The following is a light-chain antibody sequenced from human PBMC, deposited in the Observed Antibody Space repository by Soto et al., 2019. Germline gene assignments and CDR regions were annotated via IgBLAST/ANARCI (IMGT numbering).Light chain of an antibody. CDR1: QSVGSY. Sequence: EIVSTQSPVTLSLSPGERATLSCRASQSVGSYLAWLQQKPGQAPRLLIYDASKRATGIPGRFSGSGSGTDFILTISSLEPEDFAVYYCQQRRDSITFGQGTRLEIK. J-gene: IGKJ5*01. CDR2: DAS. V-gene: IGKV3-11*01. CDR3: QQRRDSIT.